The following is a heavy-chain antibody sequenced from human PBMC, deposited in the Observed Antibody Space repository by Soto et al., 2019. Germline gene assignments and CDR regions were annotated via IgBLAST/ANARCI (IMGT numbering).Heavy chain of an antibody. CDR2: ISASGAKA. CDR1: GFGFTFYA. CDR3: AKDYGDFPGYEGFDA. Sequence: EVQLLESGGGFTEPAGSLRLSCAASGFGFTFYAMSWVRQAPGKGLEWVSSISASGAKARYADSVNGHFTTSRDNSQNTLFLQLSRLRPEDSATYYCAKDYGDFPGYEGFDAWGHGIEVVVSS. V-gene: IGHV3-23*01. D-gene: IGHD4-17*01. J-gene: IGHJ3*01.